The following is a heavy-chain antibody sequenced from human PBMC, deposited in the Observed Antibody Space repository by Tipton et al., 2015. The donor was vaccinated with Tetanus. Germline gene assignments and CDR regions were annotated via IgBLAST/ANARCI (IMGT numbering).Heavy chain of an antibody. CDR2: IYYSGST. J-gene: IGHJ4*02. CDR3: ARDQARGARGWNYFDY. CDR1: GGSIGSGGYY. D-gene: IGHD1-26*01. V-gene: IGHV4-31*03. Sequence: TLSLTRTVSGGSIGSGGYYWSWIRQHPGKGLEWIGDIYYSGSTYYNPSLKSRVTISVDTSKNQFSLKLNSVTAADTAVYYCARDQARGARGWNYFDYWGQGTLVTVSS.